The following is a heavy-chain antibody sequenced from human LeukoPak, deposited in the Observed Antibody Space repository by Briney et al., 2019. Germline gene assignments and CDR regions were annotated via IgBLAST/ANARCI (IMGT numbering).Heavy chain of an antibody. Sequence: PGGSLRLSCAASGFTFSSYGMHWVRQAPGKGLEWVAFTRHDESDKYYGDSVKGRFTISRDNSRNTLYLQMNSLRPEDTAVYYCAKDMRGGWCNWFDPWGQGTLVTVSS. V-gene: IGHV3-30*02. CDR1: GFTFSSYG. J-gene: IGHJ5*02. CDR2: TRHDESDK. CDR3: AKDMRGGWCNWFDP. D-gene: IGHD6-19*01.